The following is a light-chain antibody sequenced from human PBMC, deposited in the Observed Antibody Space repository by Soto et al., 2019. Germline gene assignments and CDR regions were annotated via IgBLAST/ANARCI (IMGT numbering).Light chain of an antibody. CDR1: QDIATY. CDR2: DAS. Sequence: DIQMSQSPSSLSASVGNRVTITCQARQDIATYLNWYQQKPGKAPNLLIYDASKLQSGVPSRFSGSGSGTDFTLTISSLQPEDFATYYCQQSYSIPFTFGPGTKVDI. CDR3: QQSYSIPFT. V-gene: IGKV1-39*01. J-gene: IGKJ3*01.